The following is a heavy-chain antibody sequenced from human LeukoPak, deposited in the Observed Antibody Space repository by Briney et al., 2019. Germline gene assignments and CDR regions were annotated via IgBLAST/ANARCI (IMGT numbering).Heavy chain of an antibody. D-gene: IGHD2-2*02. Sequence: GESLKISCKSSGYSFTSYWIGWVRQMPGKGLEWMRIIYPGDSDTRYSPSFQGQVTISADKSISTAYLQWSSLKASDTAMYYCARCEEVPAAIGPFGWFDPWGQGTLVTVSS. CDR3: ARCEEVPAAIGPFGWFDP. CDR2: IYPGDSDT. J-gene: IGHJ5*02. V-gene: IGHV5-51*01. CDR1: GYSFTSYW.